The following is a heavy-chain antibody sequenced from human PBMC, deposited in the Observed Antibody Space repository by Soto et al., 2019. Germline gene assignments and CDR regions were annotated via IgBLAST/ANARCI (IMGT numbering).Heavy chain of an antibody. D-gene: IGHD6-19*01. J-gene: IGHJ4*02. V-gene: IGHV3-33*01. CDR1: GFTFSSYG. CDR2: IWYDGSNK. CDR3: ARGRGGSGLYYFDY. Sequence: QVQLVESGGGVVQPGRSLRLSCAASGFTFSSYGMHWVRQAPGKGLEWVAVIWYDGSNKYYADSVKGGFTISRNNSKNTLNRQMNSLRAEDTAVYYCARGRGGSGLYYFDYWGQGTLVTVSS.